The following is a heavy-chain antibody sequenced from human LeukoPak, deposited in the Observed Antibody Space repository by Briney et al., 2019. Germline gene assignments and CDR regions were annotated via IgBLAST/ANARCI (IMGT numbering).Heavy chain of an antibody. J-gene: IGHJ4*02. CDR2: ISGSSFNT. CDR1: GFTFSSYA. V-gene: IGHV3-23*01. Sequence: GGSLRLSCAASGFTFSSYAMSWVRQAPGKGLEWVSSISGSSFNTYYADSVKGRFTISRDNSKNTLYLQMNSLRAEDTAVYYCAKGHSSTWYRDFDYWGQGTLVTVSS. CDR3: AKGHSSTWYRDFDY. D-gene: IGHD6-13*01.